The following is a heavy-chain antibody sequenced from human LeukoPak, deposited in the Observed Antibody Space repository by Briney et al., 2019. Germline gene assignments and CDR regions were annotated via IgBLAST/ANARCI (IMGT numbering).Heavy chain of an antibody. V-gene: IGHV3-7*01. D-gene: IGHD5-12*01. CDR1: GFTFSNYW. J-gene: IGHJ4*02. CDR2: INQDGGEE. CDR3: VRDGGVSGYDLLDY. Sequence: PGGSLRLSCAASGFTFSNYWMSWVRQAPGKGLEWVAHINQDGGEEHYMDSVKARFIISRDNAKNSLSLQMDSLGAEDTAVYYCVRDGGVSGYDLLDYWGQGTLVTVSS.